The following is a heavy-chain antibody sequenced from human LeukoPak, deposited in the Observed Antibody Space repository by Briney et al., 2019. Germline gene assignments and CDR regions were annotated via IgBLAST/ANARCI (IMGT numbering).Heavy chain of an antibody. CDR2: IYYSGST. V-gene: IGHV4-59*01. D-gene: IGHD3-22*01. Sequence: RSSETLSLICTLSSGSISSYYWRWIRQPPGKGLEWIGYIYYSGSTNYNPSLKSRVTISVDTSKNQFSLKLSSVTAAGTAVYYCARLRYYDSSGYSYFDYWGQGTLVTVSS. CDR1: SGSISSYY. CDR3: ARLRYYDSSGYSYFDY. J-gene: IGHJ4*02.